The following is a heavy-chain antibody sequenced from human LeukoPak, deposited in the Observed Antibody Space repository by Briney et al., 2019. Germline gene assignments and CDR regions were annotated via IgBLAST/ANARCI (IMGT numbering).Heavy chain of an antibody. CDR3: ARRLTQYDCFDP. CDR1: GDSVSSNSVT. Sequence: SQTLSLTCAISGDSVSSNSVTWNWIRQSPSRGLEWLGRTYYRSTWYNDYAVSVRGRITVNPDTSKNQFSLHLNSVTPEDTAVYYCARRLTQYDCFDPWGQRILVTVSS. V-gene: IGHV6-1*01. CDR2: TYYRSTWYN. J-gene: IGHJ5*02. D-gene: IGHD2-2*01.